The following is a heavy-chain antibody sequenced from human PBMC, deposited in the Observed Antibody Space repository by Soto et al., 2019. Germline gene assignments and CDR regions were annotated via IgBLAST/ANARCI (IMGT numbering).Heavy chain of an antibody. V-gene: IGHV1-69*12. CDR1: GGTFSSYA. D-gene: IGHD2-2*01. CDR2: IIPIFGTA. J-gene: IGHJ6*02. CDR3: ASHSSLRGYCISTSCYGYYYGMDV. Sequence: QVQLVQSGAEVKKPGSSVKVSCKASGGTFSSYAISWVRQAPGQGLEWMGGIIPIFGTADYAQKFQGRVTITADESTSTAYRELSSLRSEDKAVYYCASHSSLRGYCISTSCYGYYYGMDVWGQGTTVTVSS.